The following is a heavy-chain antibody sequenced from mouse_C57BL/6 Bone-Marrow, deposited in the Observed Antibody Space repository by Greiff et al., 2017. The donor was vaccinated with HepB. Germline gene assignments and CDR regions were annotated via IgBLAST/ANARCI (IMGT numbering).Heavy chain of an antibody. CDR1: GFSFNTYA. CDR2: IRSKSNNYAT. V-gene: IGHV10-1*01. CDR3: VRQRKHYAMDY. J-gene: IGHJ4*01. Sequence: VKLVESGGGLVQPKGSLKLSCAASGFSFNTYAMIWVRQAPGKGLEWVARIRSKSNNYATYYADSVKDRFTISRDDSESMLYLQMNNLKNEDTAMYYCVRQRKHYAMDYWGQGTSVTVSS.